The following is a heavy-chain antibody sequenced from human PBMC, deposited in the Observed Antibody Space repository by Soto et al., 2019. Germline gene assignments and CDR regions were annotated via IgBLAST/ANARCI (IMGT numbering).Heavy chain of an antibody. CDR3: AHVVITFGGVVADDAFDV. Sequence: SGPTLVYPTQTLTLTCTFSGFSLSTSRVGVGWIRQPPGKALEWLAVIYWDDDKRFSPSLKTRLILTKDTSKNQVVLTMTNMDSVDTATYFCAHVVITFGGVVADDAFDVWGQGTMVTVSS. CDR2: IYWDDDK. V-gene: IGHV2-5*02. D-gene: IGHD3-16*02. CDR1: GFSLSTSRVG. J-gene: IGHJ3*01.